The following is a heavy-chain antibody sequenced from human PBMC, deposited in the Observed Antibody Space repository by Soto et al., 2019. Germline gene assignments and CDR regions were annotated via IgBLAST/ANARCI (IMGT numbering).Heavy chain of an antibody. Sequence: ASVKASCKASGYTFTSYAMHWVRQAPGQRLEWMGWINAGNGNTKYSQKFQGRVTITRDTSANTAYMELSSLRSEDTALYYCASMGFSGGFDYWGQGTLVTVSS. CDR3: ASMGFSGGFDY. CDR2: INAGNGNT. CDR1: GYTFTSYA. J-gene: IGHJ4*02. V-gene: IGHV1-3*01. D-gene: IGHD2-15*01.